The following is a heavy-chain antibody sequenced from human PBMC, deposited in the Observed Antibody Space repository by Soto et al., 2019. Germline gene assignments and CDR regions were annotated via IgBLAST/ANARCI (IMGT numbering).Heavy chain of an antibody. CDR2: SYYRGST. D-gene: IGHD3-3*01. J-gene: IGHJ4*02. CDR1: GGSISSSSHY. CDR3: ATADGFGVVTPFFEY. Sequence: QLQLQESGPGLVKPSETLSLTCTVSGGSISSSSHYWGWIRQSPGKHLEWIGSSYYRGSTHYNPPLKTRVTISVDTSKNQVSLKVYSVTAADTAVYYCATADGFGVVTPFFEYWGQGILVTVSS. V-gene: IGHV4-39*01.